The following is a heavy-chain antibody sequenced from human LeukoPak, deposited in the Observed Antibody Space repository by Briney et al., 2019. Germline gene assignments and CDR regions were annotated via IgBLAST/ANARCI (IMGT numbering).Heavy chain of an antibody. CDR1: GGSISSSSYY. Sequence: SETLSLTCTVSGGSISSSSYYWGWIRQPPGKGLEWIGSIYYSGSTYYNPSLKSRVTISVDTSKNQFSLKLSSVTAADTAVYYCASEEYDYVWGSYSKFFNWFDPWGQGTLVTVSS. V-gene: IGHV4-39*01. CDR3: ASEEYDYVWGSYSKFFNWFDP. D-gene: IGHD3-16*01. CDR2: IYYSGST. J-gene: IGHJ5*02.